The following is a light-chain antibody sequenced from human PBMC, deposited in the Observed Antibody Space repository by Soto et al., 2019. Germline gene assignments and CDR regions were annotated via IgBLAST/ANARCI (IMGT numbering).Light chain of an antibody. Sequence: DIQMTQSPSSLSASVGDRVTITCRASQGIRNYLAWFQQKPGKVPKSLIVAASTLQSGVPSKFSGSGSGTDFTLTISSLQPEDFATYYCQQYNSYPLTFGGGTKVEIK. CDR1: QGIRNY. V-gene: IGKV1-16*02. CDR2: AAS. CDR3: QQYNSYPLT. J-gene: IGKJ4*01.